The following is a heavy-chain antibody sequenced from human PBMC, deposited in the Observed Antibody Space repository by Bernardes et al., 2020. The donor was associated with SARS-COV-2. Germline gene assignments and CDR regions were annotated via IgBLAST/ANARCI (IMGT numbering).Heavy chain of an antibody. V-gene: IGHV3-21*01. J-gene: IGHJ6*02. CDR3: ARIKSYGLTAPYYYYYGMDV. CDR1: GFTFSSYA. Sequence: GGSLRLSCAASGFTFSSYAMSWVRQAPGKGLEWVSSISSSSSYIYYADSVKGRFTISRDNAKNSLYLQMNSLRAEDTAVYYCARIKSYGLTAPYYYYYGMDVWGQGTTVTVSS. D-gene: IGHD5-18*01. CDR2: ISSSSSYI.